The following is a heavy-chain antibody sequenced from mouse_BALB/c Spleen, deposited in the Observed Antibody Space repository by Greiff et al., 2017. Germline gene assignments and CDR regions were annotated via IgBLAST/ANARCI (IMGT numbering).Heavy chain of an antibody. CDR1: GFTFSSYA. V-gene: IGHV5-6-5*01. CDR3: ARGEGYDAWFAY. J-gene: IGHJ3*01. Sequence: DVQLVESGGGLVKPGGSLKLSCAASGFTFSSYAMSWVRQTPEKRLEWVASISSGGSTYYPDSVKGRFTISRDNARNILYLQMSSLRSEDTAMYYCARGEGYDAWFAYWGQGTLVTVSA. D-gene: IGHD2-2*01. CDR2: ISSGGST.